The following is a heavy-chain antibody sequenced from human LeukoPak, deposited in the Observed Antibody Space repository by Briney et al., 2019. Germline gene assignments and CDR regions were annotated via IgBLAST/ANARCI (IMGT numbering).Heavy chain of an antibody. CDR2: INPEKRDT. CDR3: AKKVRGPSHPLDF. V-gene: IGHV1-2*02. CDR1: GYTFTGYA. J-gene: IGHJ4*02. D-gene: IGHD5-12*01. Sequence: APVKVSCKASGYTFTGYAIHWVWQAPGQGLEWMGWINPEKRDTGYAHKFQGRVTMTSDTSISTAYMELSSLRSDDTAVYYCAKKVRGPSHPLDFWGQGTLVTVSS.